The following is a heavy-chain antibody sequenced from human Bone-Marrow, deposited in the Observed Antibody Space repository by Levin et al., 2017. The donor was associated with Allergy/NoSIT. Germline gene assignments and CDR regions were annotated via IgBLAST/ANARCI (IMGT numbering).Heavy chain of an antibody. Sequence: SGGSLRLSCAASGFTFSSYGMHWVRQAPGKGLEWVAVIWYDGSNKYYADSVKGRFTISRDNSKNTLYLQMNSLRAEDTAVYYCARGPRIGTDYYYYGMDVWGQGTTVTVSS. CDR2: IWYDGSNK. D-gene: IGHD2-21*01. V-gene: IGHV3-33*01. CDR1: GFTFSSYG. J-gene: IGHJ6*02. CDR3: ARGPRIGTDYYYYGMDV.